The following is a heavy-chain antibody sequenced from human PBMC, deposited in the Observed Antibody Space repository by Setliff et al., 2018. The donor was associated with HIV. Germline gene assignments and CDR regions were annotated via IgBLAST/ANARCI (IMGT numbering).Heavy chain of an antibody. D-gene: IGHD4-4*01. CDR1: GGSISSSVYY. V-gene: IGHV4-31*03. CDR2: IYYSGST. CDR3: ASMYSNHGRYYYYYMDV. Sequence: SETLFLTCTVSGGSISSSVYYWSWIRQHPGKGLEWIGYIYYSGSTYYNPSLKSRLTMSVDTSKNQFSLRLSSVTAADTAVYYCASMYSNHGRYYYYYMDVWGKGATVTVSS. J-gene: IGHJ6*03.